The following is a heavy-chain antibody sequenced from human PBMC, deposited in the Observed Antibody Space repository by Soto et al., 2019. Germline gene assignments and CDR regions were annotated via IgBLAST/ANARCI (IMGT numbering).Heavy chain of an antibody. D-gene: IGHD2-15*01. J-gene: IGHJ6*02. V-gene: IGHV3-53*01. CDR2: IYSNGST. CDR3: ARGGQVRGGLDV. CDR1: WFTVISNY. Sequence: PGGSLRLSCAASWFTVISNYMSWVRQAPGKGLEWVSFIYSNGSTYYADSVKGRFSISRDNSNNMVYLQMDSLRAEDTAVYYCARGGQVRGGLDVWGQGTTVTVSS.